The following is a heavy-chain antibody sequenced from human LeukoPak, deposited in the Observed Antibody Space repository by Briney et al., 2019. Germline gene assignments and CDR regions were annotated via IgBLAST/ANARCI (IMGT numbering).Heavy chain of an antibody. CDR3: ARSQDFWSGYFDY. CDR2: ISSNGGST. CDR1: GFTFSNYT. V-gene: IGHV3-64*01. D-gene: IGHD3-3*01. J-gene: IGHJ4*02. Sequence: GGSLRLFCAASGFTFSNYTMYWVRQHPGKGPEYVSGISSNGGSTYYASSVKGRFTISRDNSKNTLYLQMGSLRAVDMAVYYCARSQDFWSGYFDYWGQGTLVTVSS.